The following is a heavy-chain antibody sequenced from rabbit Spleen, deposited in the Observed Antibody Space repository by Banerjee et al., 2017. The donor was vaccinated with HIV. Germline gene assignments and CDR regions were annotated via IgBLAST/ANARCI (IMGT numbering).Heavy chain of an antibody. CDR2: IYVGSSGYT. V-gene: IGHV1S45*01. CDR3: ARDDPGNTNSDYDL. Sequence: EESGGGLVQPEGSLTLTCTASGFSFSSGYWICWVRQAPGKGLEWIACIYVGSSGYTYYASWAKGRFTISKTSSTTVTLQMTSLTAADTATYFCARDDPGNTNSDYDLWGQGTLVTV. CDR1: GFSFSSGYW. D-gene: IGHD2-1*01. J-gene: IGHJ6*01.